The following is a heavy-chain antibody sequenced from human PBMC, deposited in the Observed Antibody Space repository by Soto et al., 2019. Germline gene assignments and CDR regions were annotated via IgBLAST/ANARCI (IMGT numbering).Heavy chain of an antibody. Sequence: EVQLVESGGGLVQPGGSLRLSCAASGFTFSSYWMHWVRQAPGKGLVWVSRSNSDGSSTSYADSVKGRFTISRDTAKNTLYLQMNSLRAEDTAVYYCVRTSLVVAAATREDYWGQGTLVTVSS. D-gene: IGHD2-15*01. CDR2: SNSDGSST. J-gene: IGHJ4*02. V-gene: IGHV3-74*01. CDR3: VRTSLVVAAATREDY. CDR1: GFTFSSYW.